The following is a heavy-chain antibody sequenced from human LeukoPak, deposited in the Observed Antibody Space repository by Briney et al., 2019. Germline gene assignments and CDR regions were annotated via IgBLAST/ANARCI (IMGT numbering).Heavy chain of an antibody. CDR3: TRDVTVTFDD. CDR1: GYTFGDYA. CDR2: IRSKAYGGTT. V-gene: IGHV3-49*04. D-gene: IGHD4-17*01. Sequence: GRSLRLSCTGSGYTFGDYAMSWVRQAPGKGLEWVGFIRSKAYGGTTEYAASVKGRFTISRDDSKTIAYLQMNSLKTEDTAVYYCTRDVTVTFDDWGQGTLVTVSS. J-gene: IGHJ4*02.